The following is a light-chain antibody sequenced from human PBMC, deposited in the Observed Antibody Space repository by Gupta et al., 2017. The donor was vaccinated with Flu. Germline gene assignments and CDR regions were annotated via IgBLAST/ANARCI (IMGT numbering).Light chain of an antibody. CDR1: SNDVGGSNR. Sequence: QSAPTQPRPVSGSPGQSVTLSCTGTSNDVGGSNRVSWYEQRPGKAPKLILYDVTERPSGVPDRFSGSKSGNTASLTISGLQADDEADYYCSSHAGRVTWVFGTGTTVTVL. CDR3: SSHAGRVTWV. J-gene: IGLJ1*01. CDR2: DVT. V-gene: IGLV2-11*01.